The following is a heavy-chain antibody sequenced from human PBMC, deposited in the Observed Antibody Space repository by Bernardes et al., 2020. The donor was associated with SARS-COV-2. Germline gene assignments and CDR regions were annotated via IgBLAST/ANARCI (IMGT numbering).Heavy chain of an antibody. CDR1: GGSISSYY. J-gene: IGHJ6*02. V-gene: IGHV4-59*01. CDR2: IYYSGST. D-gene: IGHD3-3*01. Sequence: SAPLSLPLTVSGGSISSYYWSWIRQPPGKGLEWIGYIYYSGSTNYNPSLKSRVTISVDTSKNQFSLKLSSVTAADTAVYYCARDSRQTIFGGRGYYYYGMDVWGQGTTVTVSS. CDR3: ARDSRQTIFGGRGYYYYGMDV.